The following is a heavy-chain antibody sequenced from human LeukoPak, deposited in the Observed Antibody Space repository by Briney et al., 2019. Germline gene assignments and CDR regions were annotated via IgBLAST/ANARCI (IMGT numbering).Heavy chain of an antibody. Sequence: ASVKVSCKASGYTFTGYYMHWVRQAPGQGLEWMGRINPNSGGTNYAQKLQGRVTMTTDTSTSTAYMELRSLRSDDTAVYYCARADYGSMAPDYWGQGTLVTVSS. V-gene: IGHV1-2*06. CDR3: ARADYGSMAPDY. CDR2: INPNSGGT. CDR1: GYTFTGYY. D-gene: IGHD4-17*01. J-gene: IGHJ4*02.